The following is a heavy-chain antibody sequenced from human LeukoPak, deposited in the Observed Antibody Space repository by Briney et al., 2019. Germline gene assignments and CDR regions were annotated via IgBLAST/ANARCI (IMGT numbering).Heavy chain of an antibody. Sequence: SETLSLTCTVSGGSISSSSYYWDWIRQPPGKGLEWIGSIYYSGSTYYNPSLKSRVTISVDTSKNQFSLKLSSVTAADTAVYYCARDPRGPTGYDSSGRDTFDYWGRGTLVTVSS. CDR1: GGSISSSSYY. J-gene: IGHJ4*02. D-gene: IGHD3-22*01. V-gene: IGHV4-39*02. CDR2: IYYSGST. CDR3: ARDPRGPTGYDSSGRDTFDY.